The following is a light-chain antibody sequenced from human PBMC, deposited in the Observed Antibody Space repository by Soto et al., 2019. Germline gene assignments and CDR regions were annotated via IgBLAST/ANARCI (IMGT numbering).Light chain of an antibody. Sequence: EMVMTQSPVTLSVSPGERATLSCRASQSIDYNLAWYQQKPGQAPRLLIFGASTRATNVPDRFTGSGSGTDFSLTISNLQSEDFAVYYCQQYNRWPLTFGQGTKVDIK. CDR2: GAS. J-gene: IGKJ1*01. CDR3: QQYNRWPLT. CDR1: QSIDYN. V-gene: IGKV3-15*01.